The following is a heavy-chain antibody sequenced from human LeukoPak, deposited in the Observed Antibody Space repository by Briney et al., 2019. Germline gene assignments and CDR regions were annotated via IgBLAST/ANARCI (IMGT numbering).Heavy chain of an antibody. J-gene: IGHJ4*02. V-gene: IGHV4-39*06. CDR1: RGSISSSGHY. CDR3: ARSATVTTGYFDY. D-gene: IGHD4-17*01. CDR2: IYSNGNT. Sequence: PSETLSLTCSVSRGSISSSGHYWGWIRQSPKKGLDWIGSIYSNGNTYYNPSVKSRVTISVDTSKNQFALKLTSVTAAETAVYYCARSATVTTGYFDYWGQGALVTVSS.